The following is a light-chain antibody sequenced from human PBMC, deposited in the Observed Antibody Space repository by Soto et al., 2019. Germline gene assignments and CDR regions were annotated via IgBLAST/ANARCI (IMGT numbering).Light chain of an antibody. V-gene: IGKV3-20*01. J-gene: IGKJ5*01. CDR1: QNVDTNY. CDR2: GAS. Sequence: ETVLTQSPGTLSLSPWERATLSCRASQNVDTNYLAWYQQKPGQAPRIIIFGASGRATGIPDRFSGSGSGTDFTLTISRLEPEDFAMYYCQQYGSSPPITFGHGTRLEIK. CDR3: QQYGSSPPIT.